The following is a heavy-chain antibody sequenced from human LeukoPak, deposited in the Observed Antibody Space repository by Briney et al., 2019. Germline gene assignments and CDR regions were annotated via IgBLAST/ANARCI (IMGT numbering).Heavy chain of an antibody. CDR2: ISGSGGST. CDR1: GITLSSYA. V-gene: IGHV3-23*01. J-gene: IGHJ4*02. D-gene: IGHD6-13*01. CDR3: AKATGYSSSWYLDY. Sequence: GGSLRLSCAVSGITLSSYAMSWVRQAPGKGLEWVSAISGSGGSTYYADSVKGRCTISRDNSKNTLYLQMNSLRAEDTAVYYCAKATGYSSSWYLDYWGQGTLVTVSS.